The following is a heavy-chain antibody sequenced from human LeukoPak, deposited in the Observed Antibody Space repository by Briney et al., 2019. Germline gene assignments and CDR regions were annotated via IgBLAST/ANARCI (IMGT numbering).Heavy chain of an antibody. J-gene: IGHJ5*02. CDR2: IYYSGST. CDR3: ARDQHYDILTGSMGWFDP. CDR1: GGSVSSGSYF. D-gene: IGHD3-9*01. V-gene: IGHV4-61*01. Sequence: SEILSLTCTVSGGSVSSGSYFWSWIRQPPGKGLEWIGYIYYSGSTNYNPSLKSRVTISVDTSKNQFSLKLSSVTAADTAVYYCARDQHYDILTGSMGWFDPWGQGTLVTVSS.